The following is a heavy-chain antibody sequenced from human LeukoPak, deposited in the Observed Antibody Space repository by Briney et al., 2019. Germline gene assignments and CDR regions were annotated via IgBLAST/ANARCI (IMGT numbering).Heavy chain of an antibody. D-gene: IGHD3-3*01. CDR3: AKGHDDFRQFDF. Sequence: ASVKVSCKASGGIFANYAISWVRKAPGQGLVWMGGIIPIFGSGHSAQKFQGRLTITADESTRTTYMELSSLRSEDTAVYYCAKGHDDFRQFDFWGQGTLVIVSS. CDR2: IIPIFGSG. CDR1: GGIFANYA. V-gene: IGHV1-69*01. J-gene: IGHJ4*02.